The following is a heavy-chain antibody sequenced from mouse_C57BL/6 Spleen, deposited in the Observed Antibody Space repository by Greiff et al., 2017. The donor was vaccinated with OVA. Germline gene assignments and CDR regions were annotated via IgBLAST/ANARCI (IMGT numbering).Heavy chain of an antibody. V-gene: IGHV3-6*01. D-gene: IGHD1-1*01. Sequence: VQLQQSGPGLVKPSQSLSLTCSVTGYSITSGYYWNWIRQLPGNKLEWMGYISYDGSNNYNQSLKNRTSITRDTSKNQFFLKLNSVTTEDTATYFCASITVVGPRYFDFWGTGTTVTVSS. CDR1: GYSITSGYY. CDR2: ISYDGSN. CDR3: ASITVVGPRYFDF. J-gene: IGHJ1*03.